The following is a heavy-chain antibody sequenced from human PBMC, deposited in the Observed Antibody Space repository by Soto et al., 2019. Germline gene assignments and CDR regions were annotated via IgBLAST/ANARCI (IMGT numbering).Heavy chain of an antibody. Sequence: QVQLVQSGAEVKKPGSSVKVSCKASGGTFSSYAISWVRQAPGQGLEWMGGIIPIFGTANYAQKFQGRVTITADESTSTAYMELSSLRSEDTAVYYCARGEYYYDSSGYYYDLEYFQHWGQGTLFTVSS. V-gene: IGHV1-69*01. CDR3: ARGEYYYDSSGYYYDLEYFQH. D-gene: IGHD3-22*01. J-gene: IGHJ1*01. CDR2: IIPIFGTA. CDR1: GGTFSSYA.